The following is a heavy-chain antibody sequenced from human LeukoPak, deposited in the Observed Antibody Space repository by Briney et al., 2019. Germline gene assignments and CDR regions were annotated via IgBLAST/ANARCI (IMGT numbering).Heavy chain of an antibody. Sequence: PGGSLRLSCAASGFTFSSYAMSWVRQAPGKGLEWVSAISGSGGSTYYADSVKGRFTISRDNSKNTLYLQMNSLRAEDTAVYYCAKVNQAVAGTKTEYFQHWGQGTLVTVSS. V-gene: IGHV3-23*01. D-gene: IGHD6-19*01. CDR1: GFTFSSYA. CDR2: ISGSGGST. CDR3: AKVNQAVAGTKTEYFQH. J-gene: IGHJ1*01.